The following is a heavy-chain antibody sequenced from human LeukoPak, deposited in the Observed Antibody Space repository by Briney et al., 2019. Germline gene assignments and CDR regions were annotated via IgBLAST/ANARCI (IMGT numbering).Heavy chain of an antibody. D-gene: IGHD3-22*01. V-gene: IGHV1-46*01. CDR3: ATEKRYYYDSSGLAHY. CDR1: GYTFTNYY. CDR2: INPSGGST. J-gene: IGHJ4*02. Sequence: ASVKVSCKASGYTFTNYYMHWVRQAPGQGLEWMVIINPSGGSTSSAQKFQGRVTMTEDTSTDTAYMELSSLRSEDTAVYYCATEKRYYYDSSGLAHYWGQGTLVTVSS.